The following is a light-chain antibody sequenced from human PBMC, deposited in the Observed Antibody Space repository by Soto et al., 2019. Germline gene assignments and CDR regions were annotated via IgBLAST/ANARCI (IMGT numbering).Light chain of an antibody. CDR2: AAS. CDR3: QQSYTSPRT. CDR1: QSISIY. J-gene: IGKJ1*01. V-gene: IGKV1-39*01. Sequence: VQMTQSPSSLSASVGDTFAITCRASQSISIYLNWYQQKPGKAPKLLIYAASSLQSGVPSRFSGSGSGTDFTLTISSLQPEDFATYYCQQSYTSPRTFGHGTKVDIK.